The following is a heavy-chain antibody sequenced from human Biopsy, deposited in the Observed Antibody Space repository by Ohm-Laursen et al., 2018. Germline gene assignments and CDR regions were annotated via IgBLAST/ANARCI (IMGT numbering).Heavy chain of an antibody. CDR1: GFTFSGHA. J-gene: IGHJ5*02. CDR2: INGGGGST. Sequence: SLRLSCAASGFTFSGHAMSWVHQAPGKGLECVSIINGGGGSTWYSDPVKGRFTISRDNSKNTLYLQMNSLRAEDTAMYYCARDLYDFCGGCPFDPWGQGTLVTVSP. V-gene: IGHV3-23*01. D-gene: IGHD3-3*01. CDR3: ARDLYDFCGGCPFDP.